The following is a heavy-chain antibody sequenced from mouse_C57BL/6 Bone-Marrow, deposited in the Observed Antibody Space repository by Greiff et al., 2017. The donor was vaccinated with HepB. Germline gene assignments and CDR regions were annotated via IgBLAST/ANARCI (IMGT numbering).Heavy chain of an antibody. CDR3: ARHSVYWYFDV. V-gene: IGHV5-2*03. Sequence: EVKLEESGGGLVQPGESLKLSCESYEYEFPSYYMSWVRKTPEKSLELVAAINSDGGSTYYPDTMERRFIISRDNTKKTLYLQMSSLRSEDTALYYCARHSVYWYFDVWGTGTTVTVSS. CDR1: EYEFPSYY. CDR2: INSDGGST. D-gene: IGHD2-12*01. J-gene: IGHJ1*03.